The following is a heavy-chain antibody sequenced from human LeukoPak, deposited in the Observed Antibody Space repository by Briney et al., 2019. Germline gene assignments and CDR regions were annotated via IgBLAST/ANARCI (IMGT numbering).Heavy chain of an antibody. CDR2: IKQDGSEK. J-gene: IGHJ4*02. Sequence: AGGSLRLSCAASGFTFRRYWMSWARQASGKGLEWVANIKQDGSEKYYVDSVKGRFTISRDNAKNSLYLQMNSLRAEDTAVYYCVGLGENYWGQGTLVTVSS. CDR3: VGLGENY. D-gene: IGHD3-10*01. CDR1: GFTFRRYW. V-gene: IGHV3-7*02.